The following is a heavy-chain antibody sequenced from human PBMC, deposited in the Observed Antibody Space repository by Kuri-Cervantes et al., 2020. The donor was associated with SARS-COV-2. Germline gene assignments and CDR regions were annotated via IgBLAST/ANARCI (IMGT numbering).Heavy chain of an antibody. CDR1: GGSFSGYY. CDR3: ARHGRKGSGYDKHFDY. D-gene: IGHD5-12*01. J-gene: IGHJ4*02. Sequence: SETLSLTCAVYGGSFSGYYWSWIRQPPGKGLEWIGSIYYSGSTYYNPSLKSRVTISVDTSKNQFSLKLSSVTAADTAVYYCARHGRKGSGYDKHFDYWGQGTLVTVSS. V-gene: IGHV4-34*01. CDR2: IYYSGST.